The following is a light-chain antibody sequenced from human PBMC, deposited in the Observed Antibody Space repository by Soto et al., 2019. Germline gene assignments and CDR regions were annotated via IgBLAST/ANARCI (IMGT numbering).Light chain of an antibody. CDR3: QQYGTSPWT. J-gene: IGKJ1*01. Sequence: EIVLTQSPGTLSLFAGERATLSCRATQSVSINYFAWYQQKPGQAPRLLIYIASRRATGIPDRFSGSGSGTDFTLTISRLEPEDVAVYYCQQYGTSPWTFGQGTKVEIK. V-gene: IGKV3-20*01. CDR1: QSVSINY. CDR2: IAS.